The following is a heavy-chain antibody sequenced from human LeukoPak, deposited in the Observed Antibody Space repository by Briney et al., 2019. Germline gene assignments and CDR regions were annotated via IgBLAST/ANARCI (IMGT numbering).Heavy chain of an antibody. CDR3: AKHMRATNTYSSSGLDV. D-gene: IGHD1-26*01. Sequence: GGSLRLSCAAAGFTFKDYGMHWVRQPPGKGLEWVSSINWNGGGTDYADSVKGRFTISRDNAKNSLYLQLSSLRPEDTALYYCAKHMRATNTYSSSGLDVWGQGTTVTVSS. CDR2: INWNGGGT. J-gene: IGHJ6*02. CDR1: GFTFKDYG. V-gene: IGHV3-9*01.